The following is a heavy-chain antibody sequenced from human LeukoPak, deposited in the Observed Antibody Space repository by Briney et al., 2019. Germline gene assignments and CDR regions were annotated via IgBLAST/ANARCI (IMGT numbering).Heavy chain of an antibody. Sequence: GGSLRLSCEASGFTFSAYAMTWVRQAPGKGLEWVSSIGSDNKSHYSESVKGRFAISRDNSKSIVFLQLNSLRAEDTALYYCARAPDYDYVWGNYRLWGQGTMVTVSS. CDR2: IGSDNKS. CDR3: ARAPDYDYVWGNYRL. V-gene: IGHV3-23*05. CDR1: GFTFSAYA. J-gene: IGHJ3*01. D-gene: IGHD3-16*02.